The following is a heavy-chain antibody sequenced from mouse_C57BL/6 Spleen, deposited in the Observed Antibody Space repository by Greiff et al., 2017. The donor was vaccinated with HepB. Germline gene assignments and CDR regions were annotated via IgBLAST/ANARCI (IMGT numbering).Heavy chain of an antibody. CDR3: ARSGAGDY. J-gene: IGHJ2*01. Sequence: VQLQQSGAELVRPGTSVKVSCKASGYAFTNYLIEWVKQRPGQGLEWIGVINPGGGGTNYNEKFKGKATLTADKSSSTAYLQLSSLTSEDTAVYFCARSGAGDYWGQGTTLTVSS. V-gene: IGHV1-54*01. D-gene: IGHD3-3*01. CDR1: GYAFTNYL. CDR2: INPGGGGT.